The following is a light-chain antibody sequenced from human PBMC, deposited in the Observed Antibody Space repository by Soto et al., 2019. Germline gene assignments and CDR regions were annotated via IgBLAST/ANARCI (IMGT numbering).Light chain of an antibody. J-gene: IGKJ4*01. CDR3: QQYNNWPPLT. CDR1: QSVSSN. CDR2: GAS. Sequence: IVMTQSPATLSVSPGERATLSCRASQSVSSNLAWYQQKPGQAPRLLIYGASTRATGIPARFSGSGSGTEFTLTISSLQSEDFAVYYCQQYNNWPPLTFGGGTKVDSK. V-gene: IGKV3-15*01.